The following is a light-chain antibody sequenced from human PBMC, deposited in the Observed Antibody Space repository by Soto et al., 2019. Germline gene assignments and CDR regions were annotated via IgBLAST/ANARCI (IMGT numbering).Light chain of an antibody. Sequence: DIQITQSTSSLSASGGHRITITCRASRGFGNYLAWYQQKPGTVPKLLIYSASTLQSGVPSRFSGSGSGTDYTLTISSLQPEDVATYYCQKYDGVPATFGQGTRLEIK. CDR3: QKYDGVPAT. V-gene: IGKV1-27*01. J-gene: IGKJ5*01. CDR1: RGFGNY. CDR2: SAS.